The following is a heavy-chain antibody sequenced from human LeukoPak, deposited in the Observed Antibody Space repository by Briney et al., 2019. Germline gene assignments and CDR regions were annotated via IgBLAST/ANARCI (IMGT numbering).Heavy chain of an antibody. CDR2: IYYSGST. Sequence: PSETLSLTCTVSGGSISSSSYYWGWIRQPPGKGLEWIGSIYYSGSTYYNPSLKSRVTISVDTSKTQFSLKLSSVTAADTAVYYCARASFTYYYDSSGDNWFDPWGQGTLVTVSS. CDR3: ARASFTYYYDSSGDNWFDP. V-gene: IGHV4-39*01. D-gene: IGHD3-22*01. J-gene: IGHJ5*02. CDR1: GGSISSSSYY.